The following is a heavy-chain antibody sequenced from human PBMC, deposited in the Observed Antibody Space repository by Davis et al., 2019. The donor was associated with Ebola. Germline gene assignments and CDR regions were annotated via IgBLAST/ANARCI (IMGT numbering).Heavy chain of an antibody. Sequence: MPSETLSLTCTVSGGSISSYYWSWIRQPPGKGLEWMGNSYYSGSTNYNSSLKIRSTISVDTSKYQFSLKLSSVTAADTDVYYCARVNIVGTTPFDYWGPVTLVTVSS. CDR1: GGSISSYY. J-gene: IGHJ4*02. D-gene: IGHD1-26*01. V-gene: IGHV4-59*01. CDR3: ARVNIVGTTPFDY. CDR2: SYYSGST.